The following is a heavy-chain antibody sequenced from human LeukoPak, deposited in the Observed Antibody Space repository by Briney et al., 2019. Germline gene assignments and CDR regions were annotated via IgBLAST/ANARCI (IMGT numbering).Heavy chain of an antibody. J-gene: IGHJ6*04. CDR2: INKDGSAT. V-gene: IGHV3-43*02. Sequence: GGSLRLSCEASGFTFDAYAMHWVRQAPGKGLEWVSLINKDGSATYYADSVTGQFTISRDNSKNSLYLQMNSLRSEDTALYYCATWAFYHSLDVWGKGTTVTVSS. D-gene: IGHD1-26*01. CDR3: ATWAFYHSLDV. CDR1: GFTFDAYA.